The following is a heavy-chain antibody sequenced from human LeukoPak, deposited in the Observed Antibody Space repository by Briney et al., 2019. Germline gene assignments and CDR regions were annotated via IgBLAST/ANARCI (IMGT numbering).Heavy chain of an antibody. CDR3: AKALHYYGSGRAFDY. Sequence: KPGGSLRLSCAASGFTFSDYYMSWIRQAPGKGLEWVSYISSSGSTIYYADSVKGRFTISRDNSKNTLYLQMNSLRAEDTAVYYCAKALHYYGSGRAFDYWGQGTLVTVSS. J-gene: IGHJ4*02. CDR1: GFTFSDYY. CDR2: ISSSGSTI. V-gene: IGHV3-11*04. D-gene: IGHD3-10*01.